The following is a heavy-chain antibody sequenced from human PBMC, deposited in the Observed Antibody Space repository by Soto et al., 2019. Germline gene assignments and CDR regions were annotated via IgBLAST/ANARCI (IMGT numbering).Heavy chain of an antibody. V-gene: IGHV4-30-2*01. J-gene: IGHJ5*02. D-gene: IGHD1-26*01. CDR2: IYHSGST. CDR1: GGSISSGGYS. Sequence: SETLSLTCAVSGGSISSGGYSWSWTRQPPGKGLEWIGYIYHSGSTYYNPSLKSRVTISVDRSKNQFSLKLSSVTAADTAVYYCARGSPNWFDPWGQGTLVT. CDR3: ARGSPNWFDP.